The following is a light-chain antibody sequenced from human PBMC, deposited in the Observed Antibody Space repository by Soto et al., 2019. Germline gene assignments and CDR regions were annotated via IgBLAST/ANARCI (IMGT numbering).Light chain of an antibody. CDR1: SSDVGGYNY. Sequence: QSVLTQPPSASESPGQSVSISCTGTSSDVGGYNYVSWYQQHPGKAPKLMIYEVFKRPSGVPDRFSGSKSGNTASLTVSGLQAEDEADYYCSSYAGTNNYVFGTGTKVT. CDR2: EVF. V-gene: IGLV2-8*01. J-gene: IGLJ1*01. CDR3: SSYAGTNNYV.